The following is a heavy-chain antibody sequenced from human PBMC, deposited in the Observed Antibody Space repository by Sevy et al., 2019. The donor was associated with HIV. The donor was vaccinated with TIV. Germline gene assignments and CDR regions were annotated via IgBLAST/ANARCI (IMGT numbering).Heavy chain of an antibody. V-gene: IGHV3-7*01. J-gene: IGHJ4*02. CDR1: GFTFSSYW. CDR3: ARGIYGSGSRLGLGY. Sequence: GGSLRLSCAASGFTFSSYWMTWVRQAPGKGLEWVANMRQDGNEEYYVDSVKGRFTISRDNAKNSLYLQMNSLRAEDTAVYYCARGIYGSGSRLGLGYWGQGTLVTVSS. CDR2: MRQDGNEE. D-gene: IGHD3-10*01.